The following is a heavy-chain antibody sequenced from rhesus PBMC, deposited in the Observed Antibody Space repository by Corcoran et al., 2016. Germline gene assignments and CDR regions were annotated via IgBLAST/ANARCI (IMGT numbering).Heavy chain of an antibody. CDR1: GGSISSNY. Sequence: QVQLQESGPGLVKPSETLSLTCAVSGGSISSNYWRWIRQPPGKGLEWIGRISGHGGSTTYHPSLKSRVAISTDTSKNQFSLKLSSVTAADTAVYYCARAHPGTLDYWGQGVLVTVSS. CDR3: ARAHPGTLDY. V-gene: IGHV4-160*01. CDR2: ISGHGGST. D-gene: IGHD3S6*01. J-gene: IGHJ4*01.